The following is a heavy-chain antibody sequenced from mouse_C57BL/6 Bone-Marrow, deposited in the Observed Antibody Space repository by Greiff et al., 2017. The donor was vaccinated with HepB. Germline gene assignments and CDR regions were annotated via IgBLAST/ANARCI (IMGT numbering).Heavy chain of an antibody. J-gene: IGHJ4*01. CDR3: ARDYYGSHYAMDY. Sequence: EVKLMESGGGLVKPGGSLKLSCAASGFTFSSYAMSWVRQTPEKRLEWVATISDGGSYTYYPDNVKGRCTISRDNAKNNLYLQMSHLKSEDTAMYYCARDYYGSHYAMDYWGQGTSVTVSS. D-gene: IGHD1-1*01. CDR2: ISDGGSYT. V-gene: IGHV5-4*01. CDR1: GFTFSSYA.